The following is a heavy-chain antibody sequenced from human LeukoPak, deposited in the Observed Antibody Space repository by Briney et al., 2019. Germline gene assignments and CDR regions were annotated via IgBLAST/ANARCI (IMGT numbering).Heavy chain of an antibody. J-gene: IGHJ6*03. Sequence: ASVKVSCKASGYTFTTYYMHWVRQAPGQGLEWMGIINPNDGGATYAQKFQGRVTMARDMSTSTVYMELSSLRSEDTAVYYCARGEQLWFISDCYMDVWGKGTTVTVSS. V-gene: IGHV1-46*01. CDR2: INPNDGGA. CDR1: GYTFTTYY. CDR3: ARGEQLWFISDCYMDV. D-gene: IGHD5-18*01.